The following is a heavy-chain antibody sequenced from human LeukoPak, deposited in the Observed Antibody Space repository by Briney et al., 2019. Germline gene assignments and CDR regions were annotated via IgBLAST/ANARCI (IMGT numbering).Heavy chain of an antibody. D-gene: IGHD4-17*01. V-gene: IGHV5-51*01. CDR1: GYIFTAYW. Sequence: GESLKISCQGSGYIFTAYWIAWVRQMPGKGLEWMGIIYPGDSDTRYSPSFQGQVTISADKSISTAYLQWSSLKASDTAMYYCARQSDGDYEIRFDYWGQGTLVTVSS. J-gene: IGHJ4*02. CDR2: IYPGDSDT. CDR3: ARQSDGDYEIRFDY.